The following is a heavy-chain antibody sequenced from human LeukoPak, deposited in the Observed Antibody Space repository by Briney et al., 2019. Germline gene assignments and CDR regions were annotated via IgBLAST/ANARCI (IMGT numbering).Heavy chain of an antibody. V-gene: IGHV3-53*01. CDR2: IYSGGST. CDR3: ARVVYDFWSGYGFDP. Sequence: EGSLRLSCAASGFTVSSNYMSWVRQAPGKGLEWVSVIYSGGSTYYADSVKGRFTISRDNSKNTLYLQMNSLRAEDTAVYYCARVVYDFWSGYGFDPWGQGTLVTVSS. CDR1: GFTVSSNY. J-gene: IGHJ5*02. D-gene: IGHD3-3*01.